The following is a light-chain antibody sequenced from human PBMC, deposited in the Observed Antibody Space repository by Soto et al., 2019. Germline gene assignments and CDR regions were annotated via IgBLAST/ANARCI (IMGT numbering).Light chain of an antibody. V-gene: IGLV1-51*01. CDR3: GTWDSSLSAYV. CDR2: DNN. Sequence: QSVLTQPPSVSAAPGQKVTISCSGSSSNIGNNYVSWYQQVPGTAPKLLIYDNNKRPSGIPDRFSGSKSGTSATLGITGLQTGHEADYYCGTWDSSLSAYVFGTGTKLAVL. J-gene: IGLJ1*01. CDR1: SSNIGNNY.